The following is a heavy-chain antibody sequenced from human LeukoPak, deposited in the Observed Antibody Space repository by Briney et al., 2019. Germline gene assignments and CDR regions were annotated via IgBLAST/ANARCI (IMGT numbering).Heavy chain of an antibody. Sequence: ASVKVSCKASGYTFTGYYMHWVRQAPGQGLEWMGWVNPNNGGTNYAQKFQGRVTMTRDTSINTGYMELSRLRSDDTAVYYCATAPRYSSSRPPFDYWGQGTLVTVSS. V-gene: IGHV1-2*02. CDR3: ATAPRYSSSRPPFDY. CDR2: VNPNNGGT. J-gene: IGHJ4*02. D-gene: IGHD6-13*01. CDR1: GYTFTGYY.